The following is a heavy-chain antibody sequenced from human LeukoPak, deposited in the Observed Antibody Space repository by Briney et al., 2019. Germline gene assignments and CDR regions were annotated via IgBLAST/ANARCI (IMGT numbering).Heavy chain of an antibody. V-gene: IGHV1-18*01. D-gene: IGHD3-22*01. Sequence: ASVKVSCKASGYTFTSYAMNWVRQAPGQGLEWMGWISAYNGNTNYAQKLQGRVTMTTDTSTSTAYMELRSLRSDDTAVYYCARDSSGPRLPFDIWGQGTMVTVSS. J-gene: IGHJ3*02. CDR2: ISAYNGNT. CDR1: GYTFTSYA. CDR3: ARDSSGPRLPFDI.